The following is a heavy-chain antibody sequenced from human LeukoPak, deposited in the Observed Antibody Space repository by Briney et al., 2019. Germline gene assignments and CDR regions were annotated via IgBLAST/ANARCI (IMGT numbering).Heavy chain of an antibody. V-gene: IGHV1-46*01. CDR3: AKETPNTGWFDP. CDR1: GHTFTTYY. Sequence: PGASVTVSCTASGHTFTTYYVHLVRQAPGQGLEWMGVINPSGDGTNYPQRFQGRVTLTRDTSTSTVYMELSSLRSEDTAIYYCAKETPNTGWFDPWGQGTLVTVSS. D-gene: IGHD1-14*01. J-gene: IGHJ5*02. CDR2: INPSGDGT.